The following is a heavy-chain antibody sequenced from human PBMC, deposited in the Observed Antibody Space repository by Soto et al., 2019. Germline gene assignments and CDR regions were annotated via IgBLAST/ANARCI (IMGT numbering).Heavy chain of an antibody. CDR1: GFTFSSYA. Sequence: GGSLRLSCAASGFTFSSYAMAWVRQAPGKGLEWVSTIRASGTSTYYADSVEGRFSISRDSSKNTLYLQMNSLRAEDTAVYYCAKEWSDARTREKCGLVDYWGQGALVTVSS. J-gene: IGHJ4*02. D-gene: IGHD2-8*01. CDR3: AKEWSDARTREKCGLVDY. V-gene: IGHV3-23*01. CDR2: IRASGTST.